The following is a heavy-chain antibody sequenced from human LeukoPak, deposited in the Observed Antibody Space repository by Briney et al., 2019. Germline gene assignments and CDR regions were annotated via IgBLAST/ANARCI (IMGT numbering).Heavy chain of an antibody. CDR3: ARQSIAARGGWFDP. CDR2: IYYSGST. D-gene: IGHD6-6*01. Sequence: SETLSLTCTVSGGSISSSSYYWGWIRQPPGKGLEWIGSIYYSGSTYYNPSLKSRVTISVDTSKNQFSLKLSSVTAADTAVYYCARQSIAARGGWFDPWGQGTLVTVSS. CDR1: GGSISSSSYY. V-gene: IGHV4-39*01. J-gene: IGHJ5*02.